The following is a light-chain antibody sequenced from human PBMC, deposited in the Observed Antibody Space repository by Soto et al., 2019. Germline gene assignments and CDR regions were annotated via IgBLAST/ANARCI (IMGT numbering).Light chain of an antibody. CDR2: EGN. CDR3: CSYAGSSTYV. CDR1: SSDVGSYNL. V-gene: IGLV2-23*01. J-gene: IGLJ1*01. Sequence: QSVLTQPASVSGSPGQSITISCTGTSSDVGSYNLVSWYQQHPGKAPKVIIYEGNQRPSGVSNRFSGSKSGDTASLTISGLQAEDEADYYCCSYAGSSTYVFGTGTKLTVL.